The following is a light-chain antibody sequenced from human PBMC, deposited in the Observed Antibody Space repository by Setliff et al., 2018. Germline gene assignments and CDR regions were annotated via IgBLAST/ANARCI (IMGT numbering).Light chain of an antibody. J-gene: IGLJ1*01. CDR2: DVT. V-gene: IGLV2-14*03. CDR1: SSDIHGFSY. Sequence: QSVLTQPASVSGSPGQSITISCTGISSDIHGFSYVSWYQQHPDKAPKLLIYDVTYRPPGVSDRFSASMSGNTASLTISGLQAEDEGDYYCSSYTARSAVFGPGTKVTVL. CDR3: SSYTARSAV.